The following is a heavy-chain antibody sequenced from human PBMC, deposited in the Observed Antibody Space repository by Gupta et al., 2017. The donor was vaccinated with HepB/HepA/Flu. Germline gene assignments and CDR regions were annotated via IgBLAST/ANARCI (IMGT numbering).Heavy chain of an antibody. CDR1: GFTFSNAW. CDR2: IKSKTDGGTT. D-gene: IGHD3-22*01. V-gene: IGHV3-15*01. Sequence: EVQLVESGGGLVKPGGSLRLSCAASGFTFSNAWMSWVRQAPGKGLEWVGRIKSKTDGGTTDYAAPVKGRFTISRDDSKNTLYLQMNSLKTEDTAVYYCTANYYDSSGYYYATSDAFDIWGQGTMVTVSS. J-gene: IGHJ3*02. CDR3: TANYYDSSGYYYATSDAFDI.